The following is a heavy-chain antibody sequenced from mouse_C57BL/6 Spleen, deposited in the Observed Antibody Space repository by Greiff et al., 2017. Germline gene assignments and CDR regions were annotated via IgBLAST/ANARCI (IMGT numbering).Heavy chain of an antibody. D-gene: IGHD2-10*02. CDR2: INPSTGDT. Sequence: EVQLQQSGPELVKPGASVKISCKASGYSFTGYYMNWVKQSPEKSLEWIGEINPSTGDTTYNQKFKAKATLTVDKSSSTAYMQLKSLTSEDSAVYYCAREEYGNYYWYFDVWGTGTTVTVSS. CDR3: AREEYGNYYWYFDV. J-gene: IGHJ1*03. CDR1: GYSFTGYY. V-gene: IGHV1-42*01.